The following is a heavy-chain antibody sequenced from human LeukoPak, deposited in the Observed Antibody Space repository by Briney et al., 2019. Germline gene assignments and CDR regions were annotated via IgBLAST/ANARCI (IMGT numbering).Heavy chain of an antibody. J-gene: IGHJ4*02. D-gene: IGHD5-18*01. CDR2: IIPIFTSP. Sequence: SVKVSCKASGGTFSNFGINWVRLAPGQGPEWMGGIIPIFTSPNYAQKFQGRVTITADESTSTAYMELSSLRSEDTAVYYCARGAVMVTLATHFDYWGQGTLVAVSS. V-gene: IGHV1-69*13. CDR1: GGTFSNFG. CDR3: ARGAVMVTLATHFDY.